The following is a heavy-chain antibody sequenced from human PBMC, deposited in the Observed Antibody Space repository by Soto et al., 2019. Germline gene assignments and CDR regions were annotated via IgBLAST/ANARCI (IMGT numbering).Heavy chain of an antibody. D-gene: IGHD6-13*01. J-gene: IGHJ4*02. CDR3: ASGASRWYPYFFDS. CDR1: EGTFNSYA. Sequence: QAQGVQSGSEVRKPGSSLKPSCKDSEGTFNSYAIAWVRQAHGQGLEWMGGIIPYYNTLNYAQKFQDRVTITAEDSTNTVYMEMSRLRSDDTAVYFGASGASRWYPYFFDSWAQGTLVTVSS. V-gene: IGHV1-69*01. CDR2: IIPYYNTL.